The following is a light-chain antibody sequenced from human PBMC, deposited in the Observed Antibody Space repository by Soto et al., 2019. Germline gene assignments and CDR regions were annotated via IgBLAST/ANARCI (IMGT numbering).Light chain of an antibody. Sequence: EIVLTQSPGILSLSPGERATLSCRASQSVSNDFLAWYQQKPGQAPRLLIYGASTRATDVPDRFSGSGSGADFTLTISRLEPEDLAVYYCQQRSNWPRTFGQGTKVDIK. V-gene: IGKV3D-20*02. CDR1: QSVSNDF. CDR2: GAS. CDR3: QQRSNWPRT. J-gene: IGKJ1*01.